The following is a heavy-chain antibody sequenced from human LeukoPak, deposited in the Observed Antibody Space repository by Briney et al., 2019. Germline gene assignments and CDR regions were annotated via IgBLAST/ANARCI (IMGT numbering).Heavy chain of an antibody. Sequence: SVKVSCKAPGGTFSSYAISWVRQAPGQGLEWMGGIIPIFGTANYAQKFQGRVTITTDESTSTAYMELSSLRSEDTAVYYCARDYGYGGPLDYWGQGTLVTVSS. V-gene: IGHV1-69*05. CDR2: IIPIFGTA. J-gene: IGHJ4*02. CDR3: ARDYGYGGPLDY. D-gene: IGHD4-23*01. CDR1: GGTFSSYA.